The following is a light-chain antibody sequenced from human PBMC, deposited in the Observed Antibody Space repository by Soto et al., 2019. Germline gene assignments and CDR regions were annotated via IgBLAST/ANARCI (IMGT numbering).Light chain of an antibody. CDR1: QNVYTN. CDR2: GAS. V-gene: IGKV3-15*01. J-gene: IGKJ2*01. CDR3: QQYNSWPPYT. Sequence: ESVMTQSPATLSVSPGERATLSCRASQNVYTNLAWYQQNPGQAPRLLVYGASTRATGIPARFSGSGSGTEFTLTISSLQSEDFAVYYCQQYNSWPPYTFGQGTKLEIK.